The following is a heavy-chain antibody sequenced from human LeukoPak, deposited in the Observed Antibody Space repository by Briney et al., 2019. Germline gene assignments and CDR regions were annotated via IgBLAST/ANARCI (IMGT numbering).Heavy chain of an antibody. CDR1: GFSFSYHG. V-gene: IGHV3-23*01. J-gene: IGHJ5*02. CDR2: VSPPGGGT. CDR3: VKPYYFSSGSLT. D-gene: IGHD3-10*01. Sequence: GGSLRLSCVASGFSFSYHGMNWVRLAPGKGLDWVSGVSPPGGGTYYADSVKGRFTISRDDSRNTLSLQMNSLRVEDTAVYYCVKPYYFSSGSLTWGQGSLVTVSS.